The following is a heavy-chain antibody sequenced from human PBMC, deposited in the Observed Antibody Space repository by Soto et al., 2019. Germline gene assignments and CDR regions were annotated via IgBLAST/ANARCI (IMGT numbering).Heavy chain of an antibody. CDR2: AYFRSRWIY. CDR1: GVSVSNNGAT. CDR3: ARVPLAFLSAFDY. Sequence: QTLSPTCAISGVSVSNNGATWNWIRQSPSRGLEWLGRAYFRSRWIYDYAMSVKSRISIYPDTSKNHVSLQLNSVTPADTAVYYCARVPLAFLSAFDYWGRGTLVTVSS. V-gene: IGHV6-1*01. D-gene: IGHD1-26*01. J-gene: IGHJ4*02.